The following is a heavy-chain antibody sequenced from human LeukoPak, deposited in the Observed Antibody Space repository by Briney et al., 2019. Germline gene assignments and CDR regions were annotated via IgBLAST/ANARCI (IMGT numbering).Heavy chain of an antibody. CDR1: GFTFSSYG. CDR2: IRYDGSNK. V-gene: IGHV3-30*02. D-gene: IGHD3-10*01. J-gene: IGHJ4*02. CDR3: AKTTSGWFGESPGSDY. Sequence: PGGSLRLSCAASGFTFSSYGMHWVRQAPGKGLEWVAFIRYDGSNKYYADSVKGRFTISRDNSKNTLYLQMNSLRAEDTAVYYCAKTTSGWFGESPGSDYWGQGTLVTVSS.